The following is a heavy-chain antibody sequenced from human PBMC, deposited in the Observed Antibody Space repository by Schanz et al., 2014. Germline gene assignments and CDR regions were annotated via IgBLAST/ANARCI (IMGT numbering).Heavy chain of an antibody. J-gene: IGHJ3*02. Sequence: VQLVESGGGLVQPGGSLRLSCATSGFTFSSHSFNWVRQAPGKGLEWISYITYNGGTIYYADSVKGRFTISRDNSKNSLYLQMNSLRPEDTAVYYCARGGFGELSAFDIWGQGTMXTVSS. V-gene: IGHV3-48*04. CDR1: GFTFSSHS. CDR3: ARGGFGELSAFDI. CDR2: ITYNGGTI. D-gene: IGHD3-10*01.